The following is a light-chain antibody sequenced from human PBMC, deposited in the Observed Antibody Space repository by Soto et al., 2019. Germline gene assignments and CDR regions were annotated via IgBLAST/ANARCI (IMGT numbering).Light chain of an antibody. V-gene: IGLV2-23*02. CDR1: SSDVGSYKL. Sequence: QSALTQPASVSGSPGQSITISCTGTSSDVGSYKLVSWYQQQPGKAPKLMISEVSKRPSGISDRFSGSKSGSTASLTISGPQAEDEAEYYCCSYAGTSTHTVFGGGTQLTVL. CDR3: CSYAGTSTHTV. J-gene: IGLJ7*01. CDR2: EVS.